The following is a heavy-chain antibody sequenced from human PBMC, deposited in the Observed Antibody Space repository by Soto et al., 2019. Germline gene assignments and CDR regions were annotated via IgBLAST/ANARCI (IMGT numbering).Heavy chain of an antibody. D-gene: IGHD2-15*01. J-gene: IGHJ4*02. V-gene: IGHV3-33*01. CDR1: GFTFSSSG. CDR2: IWSDGSVK. CDR3: ARDIGNAPFDY. Sequence: VQLVESGGGVVQPGTSLRLSCEVSGFTFSSSGMHWVRQAPGKGLEWVAVIWSDGSVKKYADSVQGRYTISRDNFKNTLYLHINSLRVEDTAMYYCARDIGNAPFDYWGQGTLVTVS.